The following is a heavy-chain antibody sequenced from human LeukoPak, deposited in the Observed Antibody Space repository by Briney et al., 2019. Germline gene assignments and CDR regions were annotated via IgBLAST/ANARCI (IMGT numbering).Heavy chain of an antibody. CDR3: AGDPGYSYAT. V-gene: IGHV3-74*01. Sequence: PGGSLRLSCAASGFTFRSTWMHWVRQAPGKGLVWVSHIKSDGSGTSYADSVKGRFTISRDNAKNTVYLQMNSLRVEDTAVYYCAGDPGYSYATWGQGTLVTVSS. CDR2: IKSDGSGT. CDR1: GFTFRSTW. J-gene: IGHJ4*02. D-gene: IGHD5-18*01.